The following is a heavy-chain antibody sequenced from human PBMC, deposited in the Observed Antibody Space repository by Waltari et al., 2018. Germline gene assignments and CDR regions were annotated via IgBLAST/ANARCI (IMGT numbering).Heavy chain of an antibody. CDR2: INPNSGGK. CDR3: ARDLFNDNWFDP. V-gene: IGHV1-2*02. J-gene: IGHJ5*02. CDR1: GYPCTGPY. Sequence: QVQLVQSGAEVKKPGASVKVSGKGSGYPCTGPYLRWMRQAPGQGLQLMGWINPNSGGKNYAQKFQGRVTMTRDTSISTAYMELSSLRSDDTAVYYCARDLFNDNWFDPWGQGTLVTVSS. D-gene: IGHD3-10*02.